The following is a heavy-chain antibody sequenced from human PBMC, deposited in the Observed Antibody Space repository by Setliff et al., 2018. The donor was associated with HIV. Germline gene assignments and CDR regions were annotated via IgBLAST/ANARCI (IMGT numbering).Heavy chain of an antibody. Sequence: SETLSLTCAVYGGSFSDYYWTWIRQSPGKGLEWIGEIKHRGSTNYNPSLKSRVTVSVDPSKNQFSLKLGSVTAADTAVYYCARESPSSSWFYFDFWGQGTLVTVSS. J-gene: IGHJ4*02. D-gene: IGHD6-13*01. V-gene: IGHV4-34*01. CDR1: GGSFSDYY. CDR2: IKHRGST. CDR3: ARESPSSSWFYFDF.